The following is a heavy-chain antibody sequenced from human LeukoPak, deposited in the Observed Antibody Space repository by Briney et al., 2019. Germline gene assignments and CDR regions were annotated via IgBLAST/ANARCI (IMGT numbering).Heavy chain of an antibody. D-gene: IGHD3/OR15-3a*01. CDR1: GFTFNSYW. CDR2: IKQDVNEK. CDR3: TRDFWTDY. Sequence: GGSLRLSCAASGFTFNSYWMSWVRQAPGKGLEWVANIKQDVNEKYYVDSVKGRFTISRDNARNFLYLQLSSLRAEDTAVYYCTRDFWTDYWGQGTLVTVSS. V-gene: IGHV3-7*01. J-gene: IGHJ4*02.